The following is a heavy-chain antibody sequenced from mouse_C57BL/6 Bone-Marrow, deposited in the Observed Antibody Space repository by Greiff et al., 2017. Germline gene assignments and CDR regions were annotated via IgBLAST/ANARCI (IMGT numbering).Heavy chain of an antibody. Sequence: VQLQQSGAELAKPGASVKLSCKASGYTFTSYWMHWVKQRPGQGLEWIGYINPSSGYTKYNQKFKDKATLTADKSASTAYMQLSSLTYEDSAVYYWERSSRYDGNYVGFAYWGQGTLVTVSA. CDR1: GYTFTSYW. CDR3: ERSSRYDGNYVGFAY. CDR2: INPSSGYT. D-gene: IGHD2-3*01. J-gene: IGHJ3*01. V-gene: IGHV1-7*01.